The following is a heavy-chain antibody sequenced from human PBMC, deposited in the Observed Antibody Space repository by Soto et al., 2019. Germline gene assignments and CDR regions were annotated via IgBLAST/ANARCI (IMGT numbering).Heavy chain of an antibody. D-gene: IGHD3-22*01. J-gene: IGHJ4*02. Sequence: GGSLRLSCAASGFTFSSYAMHWVRQAPGKGLEWVAVISYDGSNKYYADSVKGRFTISRDNSKNTLYLQMNSLRAEDTAVYYCARLNYYDSSGYYYAGDYWGQGTLVTVSS. CDR3: ARLNYYDSSGYYYAGDY. V-gene: IGHV3-30-3*01. CDR2: ISYDGSNK. CDR1: GFTFSSYA.